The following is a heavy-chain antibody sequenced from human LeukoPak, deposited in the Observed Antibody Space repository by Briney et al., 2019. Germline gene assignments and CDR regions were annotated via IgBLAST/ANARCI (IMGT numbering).Heavy chain of an antibody. CDR1: GYTFTSYG. D-gene: IGHD3-3*01. CDR2: ISAYNGNT. J-gene: IGHJ4*02. CDR3: ARGGTIFGVVIRPFDY. V-gene: IGHV1-18*01. Sequence: ASVKASCKASGYTFTSYGISWVRQAPGQGLEWMGWISAYNGNTNYAQKLQGRVTMTTDTSTSTAYMELRSLRSDDTAVYYCARGGTIFGVVIRPFDYWGQGTLVTVSS.